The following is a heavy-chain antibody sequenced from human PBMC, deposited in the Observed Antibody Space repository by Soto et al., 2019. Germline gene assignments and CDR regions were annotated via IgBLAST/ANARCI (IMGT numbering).Heavy chain of an antibody. CDR2: ISYDGSNK. D-gene: IGHD3-10*01. J-gene: IGHJ5*02. Sequence: QVQLVESGGGVVQPGRSLRLSCAASGFTFSSYAMHWVRQAPGKGLEWVAVISYDGSNKYYADSVKGRFTISRDNSKKTLYQQMNSLRAEDTAVYYCARDSRRRINYGSVTFDPWGQGTLVTVSS. CDR3: ARDSRRRINYGSVTFDP. V-gene: IGHV3-30-3*01. CDR1: GFTFSSYA.